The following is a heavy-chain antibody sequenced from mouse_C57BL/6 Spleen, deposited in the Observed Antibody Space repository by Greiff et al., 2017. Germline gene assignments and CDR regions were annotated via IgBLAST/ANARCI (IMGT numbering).Heavy chain of an antibody. J-gene: IGHJ4*01. CDR1: GYAFSSYW. D-gene: IGHD1-1*01. CDR2: IYPGDGDT. CDR3: ALITTVVD. Sequence: VHVKQSGAELVKPGASVKISCKASGYAFSSYWMNWVKQRPGKGLEWIGQIYPGDGDTNYNGKFKGKATLTADKSSSTAYMQLSSLTSEDSAVYFFALITTVVDWGQGPSVTVSS. V-gene: IGHV1-80*01.